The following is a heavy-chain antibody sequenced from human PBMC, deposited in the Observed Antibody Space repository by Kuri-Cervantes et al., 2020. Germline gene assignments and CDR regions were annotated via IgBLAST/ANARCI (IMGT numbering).Heavy chain of an antibody. V-gene: IGHV3-23*01. J-gene: IGHJ4*02. CDR1: GFTFRDYA. Sequence: GESLKISCAASGFTFRDYAMGWVRQAPGKGLEWVSTINGIGTRTHYADSVEGRFTISRDNSENTLYLQMNSLRAEDTAVYYCAKLLGPYGDYGVYFDYWGQGTLVTVSS. CDR3: AKLLGPYGDYGVYFDY. CDR2: INGIGTRT. D-gene: IGHD4-17*01.